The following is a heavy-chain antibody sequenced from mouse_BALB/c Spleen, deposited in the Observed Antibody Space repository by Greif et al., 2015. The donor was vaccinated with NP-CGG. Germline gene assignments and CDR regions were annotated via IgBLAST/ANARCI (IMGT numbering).Heavy chain of an antibody. Sequence: DVKLQESGAELVKPGASVKLSCTASGFNIKDTYMHWVKQRPEQGLEWIGRIDPANGNTKYDPKFQGKATITADTSSNTAYLQLSSLKSEDTADCYCARCDWYFDVWGAGTTVTVSS. CDR3: ARCDWYFDV. CDR2: IDPANGNT. J-gene: IGHJ1*01. V-gene: IGHV14-3*02. CDR1: GFNIKDTY.